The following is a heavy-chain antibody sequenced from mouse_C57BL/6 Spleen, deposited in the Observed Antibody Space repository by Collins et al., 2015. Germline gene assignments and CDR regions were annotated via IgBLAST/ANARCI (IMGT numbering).Heavy chain of an antibody. CDR2: INTYSGVP. J-gene: IGHJ4*01. V-gene: IGHV9-3*01. CDR3: ARERGVMDY. CDR1: G. Sequence: GMSWVKQAPGKGLKWMGWINTYSGVPTYADDFKGRFAFSLETSASTAYLQINNLKNEDTATYFCARERGVMDYWGQGTSVTVSS.